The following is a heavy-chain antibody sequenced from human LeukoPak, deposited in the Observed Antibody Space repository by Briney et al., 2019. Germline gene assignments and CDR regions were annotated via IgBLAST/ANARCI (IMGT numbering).Heavy chain of an antibody. V-gene: IGHV3-7*04. CDR1: GFTLSXXX. D-gene: IGHD2-15*01. CDR2: XXXXXXEX. CDR3: ARDRSPCSGGRCYSYNWFDP. Sequence: GGSLRLSXAASGFTLSXXXXXXXRQAPGXXXXXXXXXXXXXXEXYXXDSVKGRXXIXXDNAKNSLFLQMNSLRAEDTAVYYCARDRSPCSGGRCYSYNWFDPWGQGTLVTVSS. J-gene: IGHJ5*02.